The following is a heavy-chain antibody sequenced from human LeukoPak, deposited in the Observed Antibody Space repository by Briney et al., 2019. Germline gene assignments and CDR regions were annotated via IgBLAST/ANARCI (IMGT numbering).Heavy chain of an antibody. CDR3: ARADSTYYYYYMDV. V-gene: IGHV3-21*06. Sequence: GGSLRLSCAASGFTFSDYSMNWVRQTPGKGLEWVASTSSGSSWIYYADSVRGRFTISRDNAKNLLYLQMNSLRAEDTAVYYCARADSTYYYYYMDVWGKGTTVTISS. D-gene: IGHD2/OR15-2a*01. CDR2: TSSGSSWI. CDR1: GFTFSDYS. J-gene: IGHJ6*03.